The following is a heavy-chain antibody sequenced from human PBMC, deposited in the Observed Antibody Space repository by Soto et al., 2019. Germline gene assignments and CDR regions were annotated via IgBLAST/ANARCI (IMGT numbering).Heavy chain of an antibody. CDR1: GFTFSGYA. D-gene: IGHD3-9*01. V-gene: IGHV3-23*01. J-gene: IGHJ3*02. CDR3: AKDGTGYYPGDRAAFDI. CDR2: ISGSGGST. Sequence: PGGSLRLSCAASGFTFSGYAMSWVRQAPGKGLEWVSAISGSGGSTYYADSVKGRFTISRDNSKNTLYLQMNSLRAEDTAVYYCAKDGTGYYPGDRAAFDIWGQGTMVTVSS.